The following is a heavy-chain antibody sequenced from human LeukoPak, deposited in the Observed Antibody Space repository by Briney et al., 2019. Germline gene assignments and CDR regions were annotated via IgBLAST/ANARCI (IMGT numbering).Heavy chain of an antibody. CDR1: GYTFNSQH. V-gene: IGHV1-46*02. CDR2: IIPSGGGT. D-gene: IGHD4-17*01. CDR3: ASYGDYSGWFDY. J-gene: IGHJ4*02. Sequence: ASVKVSCKASGYTFNSQHIHWVRQAPGQGVEWMGIIIPSGGGTNYAQKFQGRVTITADKSTSTAYMELSSLRSEDTAVYYCASYGDYSGWFDYWGQGTLVTVSS.